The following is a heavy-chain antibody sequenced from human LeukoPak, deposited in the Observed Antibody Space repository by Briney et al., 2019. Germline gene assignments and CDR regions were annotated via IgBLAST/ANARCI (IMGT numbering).Heavy chain of an antibody. D-gene: IGHD2-2*01. Sequence: GASVKVSRKASGGTFSSYAISWVRQAPGQGLEWMGGIIPIFGTANYAQKFQGRVTITADESTSTAYMELSGLRSEDTAVYYCASELPAAELNWFDPWGQGTLVTVSS. CDR3: ASELPAAELNWFDP. V-gene: IGHV1-69*13. J-gene: IGHJ5*02. CDR1: GGTFSSYA. CDR2: IIPIFGTA.